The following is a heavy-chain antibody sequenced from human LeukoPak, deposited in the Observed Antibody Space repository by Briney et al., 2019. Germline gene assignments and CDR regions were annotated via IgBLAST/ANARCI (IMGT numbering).Heavy chain of an antibody. V-gene: IGHV4-39*07. CDR3: ARDQYYDFWSGSHFFDY. J-gene: IGHJ4*02. CDR1: GGSVSRSPYY. CDR2: IYYSGST. Sequence: PSETLSLTCTVSGGSVSRSPYYWGWIRQPPGKGLEWIGNIYYSGSTYYNPSLKSRVTISVDTSKNQFSLKLSSVTAADTAVYYCARDQYYDFWSGSHFFDYWGQGTLVTVSS. D-gene: IGHD3-3*01.